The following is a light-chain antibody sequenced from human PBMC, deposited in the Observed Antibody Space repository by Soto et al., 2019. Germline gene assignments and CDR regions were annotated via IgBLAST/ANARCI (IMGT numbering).Light chain of an antibody. J-gene: IGKJ4*01. CDR2: DTS. CDR3: QQYHRWPLT. V-gene: IGKV3-15*01. CDR1: QSIYEK. Sequence: EIVMTQSPATLSVSPGERVTLSCRASQSIYEKLAWYRQKPGQTPRLVIYDTSTRATGTPGSFSGSGSGTEFTLTISSLQSEDFAVYYCQQYHRWPLTFGGGTKVDIK.